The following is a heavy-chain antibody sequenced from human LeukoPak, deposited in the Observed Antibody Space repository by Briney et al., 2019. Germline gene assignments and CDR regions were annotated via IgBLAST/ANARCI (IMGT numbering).Heavy chain of an antibody. Sequence: PLETLSLTCTVSGGSISSNSHYWAWIRQPPGKGLEWIGSIHYSGSTFYSPSLKSRVTISVDTSKNQFSLVLTSVTASDTAVYYCAREEASVGDYWGQGILVTVSS. D-gene: IGHD2-21*01. J-gene: IGHJ4*02. CDR2: IHYSGST. V-gene: IGHV4-39*01. CDR1: GGSISSNSHY. CDR3: AREEASVGDY.